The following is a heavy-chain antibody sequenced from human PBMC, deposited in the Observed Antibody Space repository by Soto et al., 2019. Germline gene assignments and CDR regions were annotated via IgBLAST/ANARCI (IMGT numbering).Heavy chain of an antibody. CDR2: ISGSGGST. CDR1: GFTFSSYA. D-gene: IGHD2-21*02. J-gene: IGHJ4*02. V-gene: IGHV3-23*01. CDR3: ASHGGDGPSYFDY. Sequence: PGGSLRLCCAASGFTFSSYAMSGVRQAPGKGLEWVSAISGSGGSTYYADSVEGRFTISRDNSKNTLYLQMNSLRAEDTAVYYCASHGGDGPSYFDYWGQGTLVTVSS.